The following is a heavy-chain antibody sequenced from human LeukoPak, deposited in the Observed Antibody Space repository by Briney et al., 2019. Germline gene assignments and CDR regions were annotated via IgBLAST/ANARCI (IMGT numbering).Heavy chain of an antibody. CDR1: GFTVSSNY. J-gene: IGHJ4*02. Sequence: GGSLRLSCAASGFTVSSNYMSWVRQAPGKGLEWVSVIYSGGSTYYADSVKGRFTISRDNSKNTLYLQMNSLRAEDTAVYYCARPSEDYYDSGGLDYWGQGTLVTVSS. CDR3: ARPSEDYYDSGGLDY. D-gene: IGHD3-22*01. V-gene: IGHV3-53*01. CDR2: IYSGGST.